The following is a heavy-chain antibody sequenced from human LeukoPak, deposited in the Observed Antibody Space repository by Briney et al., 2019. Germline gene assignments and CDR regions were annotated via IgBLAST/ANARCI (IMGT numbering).Heavy chain of an antibody. D-gene: IGHD3-3*01. J-gene: IGHJ5*02. CDR1: GGSFSGYY. Sequence: SETLSLTCAVYGGSFSGYYWSWIHQPPGKGLEWIGEINHSGSTNYNPSLKSRVTISVDTSKNQFSLKLSSVTAANTAVYYCARVRSRARITIFGVARNWFDPWGQGTLVTVSS. V-gene: IGHV4-34*01. CDR3: ARVRSRARITIFGVARNWFDP. CDR2: INHSGST.